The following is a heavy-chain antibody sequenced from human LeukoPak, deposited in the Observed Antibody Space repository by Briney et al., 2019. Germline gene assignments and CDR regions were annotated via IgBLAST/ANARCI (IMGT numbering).Heavy chain of an antibody. D-gene: IGHD1-14*01. V-gene: IGHV4-34*01. J-gene: IGHJ4*02. Sequence: SETLSHTCAVHGGSFSGYYLSWIRQPPGKGQEWIGEISDSGSTNYNPSLKSRVTISRDTSKKQFSLKLSSVTAADTAVYYCARGRYPVLNWGQGTLVSVSS. CDR1: GGSFSGYY. CDR2: ISDSGST. CDR3: ARGRYPVLN.